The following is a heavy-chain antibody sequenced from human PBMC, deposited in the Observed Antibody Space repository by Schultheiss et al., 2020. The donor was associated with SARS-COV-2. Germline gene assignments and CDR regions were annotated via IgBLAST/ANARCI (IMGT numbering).Heavy chain of an antibody. Sequence: GGSLRLSCAASGFTVSSNYMSWVRQAPGKGLEWVAVISYDGSNKYYADSVKGRFTISRDNSKNTLYLQMSSLRAEDTAVYYCAKDRIAAAGEFDYWGQGTLVTVSS. CDR2: ISYDGSNK. CDR1: GFTVSSNY. D-gene: IGHD6-13*01. CDR3: AKDRIAAAGEFDY. J-gene: IGHJ4*02. V-gene: IGHV3-30*18.